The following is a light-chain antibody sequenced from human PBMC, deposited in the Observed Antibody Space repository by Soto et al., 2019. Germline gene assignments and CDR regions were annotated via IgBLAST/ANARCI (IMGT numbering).Light chain of an antibody. Sequence: QLVLTQPASVSGSPGQSITISCTGNSSDVGGYNYVSWYQQHPGKAPKLMIYEVSNRPSGVSDRFSGSRSGNTASLTISGLQAEDESDYYCISYTSSSTWVFGGGTKVTVL. CDR3: ISYTSSSTWV. CDR2: EVS. J-gene: IGLJ3*02. V-gene: IGLV2-14*01. CDR1: SSDVGGYNY.